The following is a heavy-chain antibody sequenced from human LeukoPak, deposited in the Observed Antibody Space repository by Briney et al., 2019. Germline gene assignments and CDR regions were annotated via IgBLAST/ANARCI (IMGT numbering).Heavy chain of an antibody. CDR1: RFTFKTYA. CDR3: AKAGSDWYYSDS. D-gene: IGHD6-19*01. CDR2: ISESGGST. V-gene: IGHV3-23*01. J-gene: IGHJ4*02. Sequence: PGGSLRLSCAASRFTFKTYAMTWVRQAPGKGLEWVSDISESGGSTYYEDSVQGRFTISRDNSKNTLYLQMNSLRVEDTAIYYCAKAGSDWYYSDSWGQGTLVTVSS.